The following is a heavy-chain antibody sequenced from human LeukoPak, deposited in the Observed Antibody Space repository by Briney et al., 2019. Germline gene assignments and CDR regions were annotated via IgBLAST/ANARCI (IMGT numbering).Heavy chain of an antibody. CDR1: GGSISSSNW. D-gene: IGHD4-17*01. Sequence: SETLSLTCAVSGGSISSSNWWSWVRQPQGKGLEWIGEIYHSGSTNYNPSLKSRVTISVDKSKNQFSLKLSSVTAGDTAVYYCARVNGSDYGDYADYWGQGTLVTVSS. CDR2: IYHSGST. J-gene: IGHJ4*02. V-gene: IGHV4-4*02. CDR3: ARVNGSDYGDYADY.